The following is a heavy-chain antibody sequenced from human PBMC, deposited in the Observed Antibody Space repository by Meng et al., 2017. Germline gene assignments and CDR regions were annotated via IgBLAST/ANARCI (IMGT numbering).Heavy chain of an antibody. CDR2: INPSGGST. Sequence: ASVKVSCKASGYTFTSYYMHWVRQAPGQGLEWMGIINPSGGSTSYAQKFQGRVTMTRDTSTSTVYMELSSLRSDDTAVYYCARAPHYDFWSGYLFDYWGQGTLVTVSS. CDR3: ARAPHYDFWSGYLFDY. CDR1: GYTFTSYY. V-gene: IGHV1-46*01. D-gene: IGHD3-3*01. J-gene: IGHJ4*02.